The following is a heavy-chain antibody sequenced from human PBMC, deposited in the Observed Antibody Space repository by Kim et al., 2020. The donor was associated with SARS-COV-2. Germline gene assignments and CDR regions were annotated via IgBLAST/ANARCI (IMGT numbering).Heavy chain of an antibody. D-gene: IGHD3-3*01. CDR2: INHSGST. CDR1: GGSFSGYY. CDR3: ARAFNSPKKGGVGVY. Sequence: SETLSLTCAVYGGSFSGYYWSWIRQPPGKGLEWIGEINHSGSTNYNPSLKSRVTISVDTSKNQFSLKLSSVTAADTAVYYCARAFNSPKKGGVGVYWGQGTLVTVSS. J-gene: IGHJ4*02. V-gene: IGHV4-34*01.